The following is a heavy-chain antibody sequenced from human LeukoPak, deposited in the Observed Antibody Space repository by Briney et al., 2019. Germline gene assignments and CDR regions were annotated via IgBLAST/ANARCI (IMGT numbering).Heavy chain of an antibody. CDR3: AREGRYDILTGYSPPYDY. Sequence: GGSLRLSCAASGVTFSSYWMHWVRQAPGKGLVWVSRINSDGSSTSYADSVKGRFTISRENAKNTLYLQMNSLRAEDTAVYYCAREGRYDILTGYSPPYDYWGQGTLVTVSS. CDR2: INSDGSST. CDR1: GVTFSSYW. D-gene: IGHD3-9*01. V-gene: IGHV3-74*01. J-gene: IGHJ4*02.